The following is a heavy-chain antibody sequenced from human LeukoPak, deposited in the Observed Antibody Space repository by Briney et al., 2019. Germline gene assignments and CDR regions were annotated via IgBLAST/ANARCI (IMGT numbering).Heavy chain of an antibody. CDR1: GFTFSDYS. CDR3: GKYCSSSTCYPDY. D-gene: IGHD2-2*01. CDR2: ISSSSATT. Sequence: GGSLRLSCAASGFTFSDYSMNWVRQAPGRGLEWVSYISSSSATTYYADSVKGRFTISRDNAKNSLYLQMNSLRDEDTAVYYCGKYCSSSTCYPDYRGQGTLVTVSS. V-gene: IGHV3-48*02. J-gene: IGHJ4*02.